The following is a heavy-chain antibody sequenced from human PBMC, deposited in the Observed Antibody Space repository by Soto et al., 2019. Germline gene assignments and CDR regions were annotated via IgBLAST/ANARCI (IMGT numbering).Heavy chain of an antibody. CDR3: ASHSRLRQYRLTDY. CDR2: IYYSGST. J-gene: IGHJ4*02. Sequence: SETLSLTCTVSGGSISSSSYYWGWIRQPPGKGLEWIGSIYYSGSTYYNPSLKSRVTISVDTSKNQFSLKLSSVTAADTAVYYCASHSRLRQYRLTDYRGQGTLVTASS. V-gene: IGHV4-39*01. CDR1: GGSISSSSYY. D-gene: IGHD1-1*01.